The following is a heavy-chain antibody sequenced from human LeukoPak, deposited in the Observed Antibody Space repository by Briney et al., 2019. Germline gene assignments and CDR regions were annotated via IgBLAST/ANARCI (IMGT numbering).Heavy chain of an antibody. V-gene: IGHV3-74*01. Sequence: GGSLRLSCAASGFTFIAYGMQWVRQAPGKGLVWVSRINNDGSSTSYADFVRGRFTISRDNAKNTLYLQMNSLRAEDTGVYYCARELPREVTLDYWGQGTLVTVSS. CDR3: ARELPREVTLDY. J-gene: IGHJ4*02. D-gene: IGHD2-21*02. CDR1: GFTFIAYG. CDR2: INNDGSST.